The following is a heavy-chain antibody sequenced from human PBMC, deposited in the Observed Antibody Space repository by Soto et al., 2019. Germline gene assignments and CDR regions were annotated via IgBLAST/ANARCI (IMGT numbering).Heavy chain of an antibody. CDR1: GGSFSGYY. Sequence: QVQVKQWGAGVLKPSETLSLTCGVYGGSFSGYYWTWLCQPPGKGLVWIGEISHSGSTDYNPSLWGRVTISIDASKNQLSLNLNSVTAADTAVYYCARGPMSDWPLCSHWGQGILVTVSS. CDR2: ISHSGST. D-gene: IGHD3-10*02. J-gene: IGHJ4*02. V-gene: IGHV4-34*01. CDR3: ARGPMSDWPLCSH.